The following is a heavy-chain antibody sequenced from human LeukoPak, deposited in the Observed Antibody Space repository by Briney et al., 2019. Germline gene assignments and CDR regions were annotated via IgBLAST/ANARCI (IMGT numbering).Heavy chain of an antibody. CDR1: GGSFSGYY. Sequence: TSETLSLTCAVYGGSFSGYYWSWIRQPPGKGLEWIGEINHSGSTNYNPSLKSRVTISVDTSKNQFSLKLSSVTAADTAVYYCARARGYCSSTSCRHFMDVWGKGTTVTVSS. CDR2: INHSGST. D-gene: IGHD2-2*01. V-gene: IGHV4-34*01. CDR3: ARARGYCSSTSCRHFMDV. J-gene: IGHJ6*03.